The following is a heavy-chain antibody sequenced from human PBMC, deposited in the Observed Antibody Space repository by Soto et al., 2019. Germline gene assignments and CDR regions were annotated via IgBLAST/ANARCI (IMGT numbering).Heavy chain of an antibody. V-gene: IGHV1-18*01. D-gene: IGHD2-2*01. J-gene: IGHJ6*02. CDR2: ISAYNGNT. CDR1: GYTFTSYG. CDR3: ARDLGLHENDIVVVPAAPYYYYYGMDV. Sequence: ASVKVSCKASGYTFTSYGISWVRQAPGQGLEWMGWISAYNGNTNYAQKLQGRVTMTTDTSTSTAYMELRSLRSDDTAVYYCARDLGLHENDIVVVPAAPYYYYYGMDVWGQGTTVTVSS.